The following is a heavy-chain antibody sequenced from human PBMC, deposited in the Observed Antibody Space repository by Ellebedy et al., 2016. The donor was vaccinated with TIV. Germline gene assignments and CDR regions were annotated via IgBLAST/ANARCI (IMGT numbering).Heavy chain of an antibody. V-gene: IGHV1-46*01. CDR3: ARDVVVPAAILTYYYYYGMDV. CDR2: INPSGGST. CDR1: GYTFTSYY. Sequence: ASVKVSXXASGYTFTSYYMHWVRQAPGQGLEWMGIINPSGGSTSYAQKFQGRVTMTRDTSTSTVYMELSSLRSEDTAVYYCARDVVVPAAILTYYYYYGMDVWGQGTTVTVSS. J-gene: IGHJ6*02. D-gene: IGHD2-2*01.